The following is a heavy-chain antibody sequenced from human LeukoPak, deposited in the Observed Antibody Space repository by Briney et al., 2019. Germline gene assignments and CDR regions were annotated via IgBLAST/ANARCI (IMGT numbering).Heavy chain of an antibody. CDR3: ARDRLRYCSGGSCYSPVDY. V-gene: IGHV3-23*01. CDR2: ISSRGDRT. J-gene: IGHJ4*02. D-gene: IGHD2-15*01. CDR1: GFTFSSYG. Sequence: GGSLRLSCAASGFTFSSYGMNWVRQAPGKGLEWVSTISSRGDRTHYADSVRGRFTISRDSSKNTLYLRMNSLRAEDTAVYYCARDRLRYCSGGSCYSPVDYWGQGTLVTVSS.